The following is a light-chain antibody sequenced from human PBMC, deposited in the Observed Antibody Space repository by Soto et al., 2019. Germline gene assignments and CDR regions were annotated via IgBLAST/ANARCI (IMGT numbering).Light chain of an antibody. CDR1: HSFVYSDGIAY. CDR2: KVS. J-gene: IGKJ5*01. CDR3: MQATHWPIT. Sequence: AQSLLSLPLTLAQPPSISCTSYHSFVYSDGIAYFSWFQQRPGRSPRRLIYKVSNRDSGVPARFSGSGSGTDFALKISRVEADDVGVYYCMQATHWPITSGQGTRLEIK. V-gene: IGKV2-30*01.